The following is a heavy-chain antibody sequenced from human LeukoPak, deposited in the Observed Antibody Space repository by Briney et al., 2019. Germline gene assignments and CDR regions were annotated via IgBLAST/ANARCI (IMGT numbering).Heavy chain of an antibody. V-gene: IGHV3-23*01. CDR3: ARDPNWGSGY. CDR2: IGTSGGDI. Sequence: PRGTLRLSCAASVFIFSRYVMIWVRQAPGKGLEWVSIIGTSGGDIHYADSVKGRFSISRDNSKNTLSLQMNSLRVDDTAVYYCARDPNWGSGYWGQGTLVTVSS. CDR1: VFIFSRYV. J-gene: IGHJ4*02. D-gene: IGHD7-27*01.